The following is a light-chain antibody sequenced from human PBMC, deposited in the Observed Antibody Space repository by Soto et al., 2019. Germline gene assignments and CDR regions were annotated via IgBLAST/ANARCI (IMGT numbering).Light chain of an antibody. CDR1: QRVGSY. J-gene: IGKJ4*01. CDR2: DAT. CDR3: PPCTIRLT. Sequence: IVLTQSPATLSLSPGERATLSCRARQRVGSYLAWYQKKPGQAPRLLIYDATKRAAGIPARFSGSGSGTDFTLSISTLEHEDFAVYYCPPCTIRLTFGGGTMVEIK. V-gene: IGKV3-11*01.